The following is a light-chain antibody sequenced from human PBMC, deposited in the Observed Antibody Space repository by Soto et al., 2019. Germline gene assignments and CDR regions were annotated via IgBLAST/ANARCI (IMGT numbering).Light chain of an antibody. Sequence: DIPMTQSPSTLSASVGDRVTITCRASQTVSSWLAWFQQKPGKAPTLLIYGVSGLESGVPLRFSGSGSGTEFTLTISNLQPDDFATYYCQQYADYSWTFGQGTKVE. V-gene: IGKV1-5*03. CDR3: QQYADYSWT. CDR1: QTVSSW. J-gene: IGKJ1*01. CDR2: GVS.